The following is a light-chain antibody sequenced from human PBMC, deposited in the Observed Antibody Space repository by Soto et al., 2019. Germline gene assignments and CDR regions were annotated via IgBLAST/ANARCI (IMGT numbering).Light chain of an antibody. V-gene: IGLV2-14*01. CDR1: SSDVGGYNY. J-gene: IGLJ1*01. Sequence: QSLLTQPASVSGSPGQSITISCTGTSSDVGGYNYVSWYQQHPGKAPKLMIYDVSNRPSGVSNRFSGSKSGNTASLTISGLQAEDEADYYCSSYTSSSTLGYVFGTGTKLTVL. CDR3: SSYTSSSTLGYV. CDR2: DVS.